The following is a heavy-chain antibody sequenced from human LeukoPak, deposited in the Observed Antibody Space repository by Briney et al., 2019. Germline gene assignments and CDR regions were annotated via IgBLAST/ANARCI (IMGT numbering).Heavy chain of an antibody. CDR1: GFIFSNYG. V-gene: IGHV3-64D*06. J-gene: IGHJ4*02. CDR3: VRVYDYGDRNLYYFGY. CDR2: ISSDGDNT. D-gene: IGHD4-17*01. Sequence: GGSLRLSCSASGFIFSNYGMYWVRQAQGKGLEFVSAISSDGDNTFYADSVKGRFTISRDNSKNTLYLQTSSLRGEDTAVYYCVRVYDYGDRNLYYFGYWGQGTLVTVSS.